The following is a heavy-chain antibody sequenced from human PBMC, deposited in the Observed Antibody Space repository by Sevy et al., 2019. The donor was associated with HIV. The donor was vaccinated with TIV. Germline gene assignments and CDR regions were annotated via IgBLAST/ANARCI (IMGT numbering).Heavy chain of an antibody. CDR3: AKDRVYGAGMDV. D-gene: IGHD4-17*01. Sequence: GGSLRLSCAASGFTFSSYGMHWVRQAPGKGLEWVAFIRYDGSNKYYAYSVKGRFTISRDNSKNTLYLQMNSLRAEDTAVYYCAKDRVYGAGMDVWGQGTTVTVSS. CDR1: GFTFSSYG. J-gene: IGHJ6*02. CDR2: IRYDGSNK. V-gene: IGHV3-30*02.